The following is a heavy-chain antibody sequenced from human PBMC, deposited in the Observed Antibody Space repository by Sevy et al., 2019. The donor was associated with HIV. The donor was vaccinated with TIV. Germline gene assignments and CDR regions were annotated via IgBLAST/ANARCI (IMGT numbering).Heavy chain of an antibody. CDR2: FSFGCGKI. J-gene: IGHJ4*02. CDR3: AREGCSRPHDY. CDR1: GFTFSSYA. Sequence: GGSLRLSCAASGFTFSSYAMRWVRQPPGKGLEWVATFSFGCGKINYADSVKGRFTISKDNSKNNLFLQMNRLRAEDTAVYYCAREGCSRPHDYWGQGTLVTVSS. V-gene: IGHV3-23*01. D-gene: IGHD2-2*01.